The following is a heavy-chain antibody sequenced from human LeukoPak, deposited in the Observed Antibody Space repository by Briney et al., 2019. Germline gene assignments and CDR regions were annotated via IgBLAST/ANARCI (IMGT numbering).Heavy chain of an antibody. D-gene: IGHD4-17*01. Sequence: SETLSLTCTLSGGSISTYYWSWIRQPPGKGLEWIGYIYHSGSTNYNPSLKSRVTISVDTSKNQFSLKLSSVTAADTAVYYCARRYGDYVTYFDYWGQGTLVTVSS. CDR3: ARRYGDYVTYFDY. CDR2: IYHSGST. J-gene: IGHJ4*02. V-gene: IGHV4-59*01. CDR1: GGSISTYY.